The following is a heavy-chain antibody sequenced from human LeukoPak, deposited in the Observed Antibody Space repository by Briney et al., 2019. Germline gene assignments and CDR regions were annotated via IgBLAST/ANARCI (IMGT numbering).Heavy chain of an antibody. CDR1: GYTFTDHY. V-gene: IGHV1-2*02. CDR3: ARGAGYSSTWYVREFHYFDY. J-gene: IGHJ4*02. D-gene: IGHD6-13*01. Sequence: ASVKVSCKASGYTFTDHYIHWVRQAPGQGLEWMGWVNPNSGGTNYAQIFQVRVTMTRDTSISTAYMELTSLRSDDTAVYYCARGAGYSSTWYVREFHYFDYWGQGTLVTVSS. CDR2: VNPNSGGT.